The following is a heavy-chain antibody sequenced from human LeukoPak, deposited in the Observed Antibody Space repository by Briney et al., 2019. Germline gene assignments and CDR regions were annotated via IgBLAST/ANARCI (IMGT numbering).Heavy chain of an antibody. CDR3: ARMPAYYYDSSGYYSNG. V-gene: IGHV3-48*01. CDR2: ISSSSSTI. D-gene: IGHD3-22*01. J-gene: IGHJ4*02. CDR1: GFTFSSCS. Sequence: PGGSLRLSCAASGFTFSSCSMNWVRQAPGKGLEWVSYISSSSSTIYYADSVKGRFTISRDNAKNSLYLQMNSLRAEDTAVYYCARMPAYYYDSSGYYSNGRGQGTLVTVSS.